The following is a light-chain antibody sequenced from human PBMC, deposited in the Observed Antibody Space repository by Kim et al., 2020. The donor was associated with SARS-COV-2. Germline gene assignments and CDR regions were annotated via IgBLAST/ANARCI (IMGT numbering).Light chain of an antibody. Sequence: VALGQKVRIKCQGDSLRSYYATWYQQKPGQAPIRVIYGKNNRPSGIPDRFSGSSSGNTASLTITGTQAGDEADYYCNSRDSNENVFFGGGTQLTVL. CDR1: SLRSYY. CDR2: GKN. CDR3: NSRDSNENVF. J-gene: IGLJ2*01. V-gene: IGLV3-19*01.